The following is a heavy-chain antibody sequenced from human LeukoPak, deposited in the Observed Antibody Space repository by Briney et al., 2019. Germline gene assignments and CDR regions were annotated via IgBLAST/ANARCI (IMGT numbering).Heavy chain of an antibody. CDR1: GFTFSSYG. CDR3: ARGSRATGGYYFDY. Sequence: GGSLRLSCAASGFTFSSYGMRWVRQAPGKGLEWVAVIWYDGSNKYYADSVKGRFTISRDNSKNTLYLQMNSLRAEDTAVYYCARGSRATGGYYFDYWGRGTLVTVSS. J-gene: IGHJ4*02. CDR2: IWYDGSNK. D-gene: IGHD7-27*01. V-gene: IGHV3-33*01.